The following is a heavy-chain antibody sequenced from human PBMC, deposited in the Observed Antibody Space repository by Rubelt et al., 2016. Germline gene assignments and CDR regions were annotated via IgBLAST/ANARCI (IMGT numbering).Heavy chain of an antibody. CDR3: AKVVNSGSYNYFDS. Sequence: GKGLEWLSGISASGGTTYYADSVKGRFTISRDNPESPLYLQMNSLRADDTAVYSCAKVVNSGSYNYFDSWGQGILVTVSS. CDR2: ISASGGTT. D-gene: IGHD1-26*01. J-gene: IGHJ4*02. V-gene: IGHV3-23*01.